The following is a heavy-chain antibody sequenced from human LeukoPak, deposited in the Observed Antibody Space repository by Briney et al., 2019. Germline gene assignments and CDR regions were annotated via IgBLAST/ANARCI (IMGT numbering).Heavy chain of an antibody. CDR3: TRDGEGASHF. Sequence: GGPLRLSCVGSGFSFSNYWMGWIRQAPGKGLEWVANTKPDEREKYYVDSVKGRFIISRDNAKNSLYLQINSLRVDDTAIYYCTRDGEGASHFWGQGTLVTASS. J-gene: IGHJ4*02. V-gene: IGHV3-7*03. D-gene: IGHD3-10*01. CDR2: TKPDEREK. CDR1: GFSFSNYW.